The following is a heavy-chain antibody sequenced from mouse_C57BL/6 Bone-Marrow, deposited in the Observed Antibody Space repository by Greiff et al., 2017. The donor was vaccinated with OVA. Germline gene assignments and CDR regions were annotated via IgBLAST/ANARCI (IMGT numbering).Heavy chain of an antibody. V-gene: IGHV7-1*01. J-gene: IGHJ3*01. CDR1: GFTFSDFY. CDR3: ARDARMAYYEDVMAY. D-gene: IGHD2-4*01. Sequence: EVQVVESGGGMVQPGRSLRLSCATSGFTFSDFYMDWVRQAPGKGLEWIAASRNKANDYTTEYSASVKGRLIASRDTSQSILYLQMNALRAEDTAIYYCARDARMAYYEDVMAYWGQGTLVTVSA. CDR2: SRNKANDYTT.